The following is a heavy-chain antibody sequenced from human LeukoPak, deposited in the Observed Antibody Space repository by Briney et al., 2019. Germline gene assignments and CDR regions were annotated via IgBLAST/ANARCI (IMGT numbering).Heavy chain of an antibody. CDR3: ARSTLPAATGYYFDY. D-gene: IGHD2-2*01. CDR2: IYSSGST. J-gene: IGHJ4*02. V-gene: IGHV3-66*02. Sequence: PGGSLRLSCAASGLTVSSNYMSWVRQAPGKGLEWVSVIYSSGSTYYADSVKGRFTISRDNSKNTLYLQMNSLRAEDTAVYYCARSTLPAATGYYFDYWGQGTLVTVSS. CDR1: GLTVSSNY.